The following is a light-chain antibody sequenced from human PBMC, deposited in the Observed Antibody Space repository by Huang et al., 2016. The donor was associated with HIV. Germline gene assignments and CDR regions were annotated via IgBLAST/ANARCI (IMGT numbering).Light chain of an antibody. V-gene: IGKV1-33*01. CDR1: QDIARF. CDR2: EAS. J-gene: IGKJ1*01. CDR3: QQYDGLPPWT. Sequence: DIQMTQSPSSLSASIGDKVTITCQATQDIARFLNWYQQKPGQAPKLLIYEASTLQTGVPSRFSGSGSGTDFSFTISSLQPEDIATYYCQQYDGLPPWTFGQGTKVEIQ.